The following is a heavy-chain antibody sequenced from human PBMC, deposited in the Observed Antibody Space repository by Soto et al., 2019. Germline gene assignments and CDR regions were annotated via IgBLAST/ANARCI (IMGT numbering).Heavy chain of an antibody. Sequence: EVHLEESGGGLVKAGGSLRLSCAASGFTFSEYSMNWVRQAPGKGLEWVSYISGSSTFTYYSDSVNGRFTISRDNAKQTHVLKINAGTDEDTVLYYGAGDVDGRYPSVILDMWGQGTTVTVSS. J-gene: IGHJ3*02. CDR2: ISGSSTFT. CDR3: AGDVDGRYPSVILDM. D-gene: IGHD3-16*02. CDR1: GFTFSEYS. V-gene: IGHV3-21*01.